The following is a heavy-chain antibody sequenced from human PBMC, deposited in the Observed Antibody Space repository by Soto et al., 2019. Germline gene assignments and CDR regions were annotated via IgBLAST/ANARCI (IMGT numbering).Heavy chain of an antibody. J-gene: IGHJ3*02. CDR2: IDWDDDK. D-gene: IGHD6-19*01. CDR1: GFSLSTSGMC. V-gene: IGHV2-70*11. CDR3: AGSSGVAGARDAFDI. Sequence: GSGPTLVNPTQTLTLTCTFSGFSLSTSGMCVSWIRQPPGKALEWLARIDWDDDKYYSTSLKTRLTISKDTSKNQVVLTMTNMDPVDTATYYCAGSSGVAGARDAFDIRGQGTMVTVSS.